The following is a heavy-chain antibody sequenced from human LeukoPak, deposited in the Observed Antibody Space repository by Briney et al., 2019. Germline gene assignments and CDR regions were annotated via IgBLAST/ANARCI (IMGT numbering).Heavy chain of an antibody. CDR3: ASLGIEAAGTD. CDR1: GYTFTGYY. J-gene: IGHJ4*02. Sequence: ASVKVSCKASGYTFTGYYMHWVRQAPGQGLEWMGGIIPIFGTANYAQKFQGRVTITTDESTSTAYMELSSLRSEDTAVYYCASLGIEAAGTDWGQGTLVTVSS. V-gene: IGHV1-69*05. D-gene: IGHD6-13*01. CDR2: IIPIFGTA.